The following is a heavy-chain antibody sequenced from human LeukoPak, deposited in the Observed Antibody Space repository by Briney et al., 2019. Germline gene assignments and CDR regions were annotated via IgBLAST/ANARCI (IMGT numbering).Heavy chain of an antibody. D-gene: IGHD6-19*01. Sequence: PGGSLRLSCAASGFTFSSYAMSWVRQAPGKGLEWVSAISGSGGSTYYADSVKGRFTISRDNSKNTLYLQMNSLRAEDTAVYYCAKDRSSGWYIGYYFDYWGQGTLVTVSS. CDR1: GFTFSSYA. V-gene: IGHV3-23*01. J-gene: IGHJ4*02. CDR3: AKDRSSGWYIGYYFDY. CDR2: ISGSGGST.